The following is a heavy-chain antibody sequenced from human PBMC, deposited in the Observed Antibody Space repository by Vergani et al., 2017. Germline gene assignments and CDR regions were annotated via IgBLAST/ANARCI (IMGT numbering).Heavy chain of an antibody. Sequence: QVQLQESGPGLVKPSQPLSLPCTVSGGSISSGDYYWSWVRQPPGKGLGWSGYIYYSGSTYYNPALKNRVNISVDTSKNQFSLKASSWTGADPAVYYCARDRSCGYENMFDYWGQGTLVTVSS. CDR3: ARDRSCGYENMFDY. V-gene: IGHV4-30-4*01. CDR2: IYYSGST. D-gene: IGHD5-12*01. J-gene: IGHJ4*02. CDR1: GGSISSGDYY.